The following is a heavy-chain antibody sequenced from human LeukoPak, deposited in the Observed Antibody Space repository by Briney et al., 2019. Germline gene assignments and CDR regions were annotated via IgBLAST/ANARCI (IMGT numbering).Heavy chain of an antibody. CDR1: GYTFTGYY. CDR2: INPKNGGS. V-gene: IGHV1-2*02. Sequence: GASVKVSCKASGYTFTGYYMHWVRQAPGQGLEWVGWINPKNGGSNYAQKFQGRVTMTRDRSISTAYMELSRLTSDDAAVYYCASRDHLYYFDYWGQGTLVTVSS. D-gene: IGHD1-14*01. CDR3: ASRDHLYYFDY. J-gene: IGHJ4*02.